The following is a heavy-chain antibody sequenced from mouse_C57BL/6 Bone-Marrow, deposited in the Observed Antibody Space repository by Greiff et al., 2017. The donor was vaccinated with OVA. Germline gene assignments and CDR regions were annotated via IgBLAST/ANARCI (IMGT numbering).Heavy chain of an antibody. J-gene: IGHJ4*01. CDR1: GYTFTDYE. Sequence: VQLHQSGAELVRPGASVTLSCKASGYTFTDYEMHWVKQTPVHGLEWIGAIDPETGGTAYNQKFKGKAILTADKSSSTAYMELRSLTSEDSAVYYYTRGYSNYYAMDYWGQGTSVTVSS. D-gene: IGHD2-5*01. CDR3: TRGYSNYYAMDY. CDR2: IDPETGGT. V-gene: IGHV1-15*01.